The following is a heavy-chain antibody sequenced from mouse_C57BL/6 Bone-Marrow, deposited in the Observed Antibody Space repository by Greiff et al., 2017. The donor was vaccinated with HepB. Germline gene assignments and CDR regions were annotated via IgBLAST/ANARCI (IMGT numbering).Heavy chain of an antibody. V-gene: IGHV5-6*01. CDR1: GFTFSSYG. Sequence: EVQGVESGGDLVKPGGSLKLSCAASGFTFSSYGMSWVRQTPDTRLEWVATISSGGSYTSYPDSVKGRFTISRDNAKNTLYLQMSSLKSEDTAMYYCARHDYGGYFDVWGTGTTVTVSS. J-gene: IGHJ1*03. CDR2: ISSGGSYT. D-gene: IGHD1-1*01. CDR3: ARHDYGGYFDV.